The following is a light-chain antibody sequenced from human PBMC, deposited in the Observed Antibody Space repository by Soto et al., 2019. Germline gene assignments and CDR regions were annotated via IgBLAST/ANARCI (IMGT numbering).Light chain of an antibody. Sequence: EIVLTQSPATLSLSPGESATLSCGASQRVRSNLAWYQQQPGQAPRLLIYGASTRATGIPARFSGSGSGTEFTLTITSLQSEDFAFYYCQQYHNLWTFGQGTKVDIK. V-gene: IGKV3-15*01. J-gene: IGKJ1*01. CDR1: QRVRSN. CDR2: GAS. CDR3: QQYHNLWT.